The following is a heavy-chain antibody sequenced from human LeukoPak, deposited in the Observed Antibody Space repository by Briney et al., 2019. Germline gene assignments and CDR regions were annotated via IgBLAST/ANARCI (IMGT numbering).Heavy chain of an antibody. CDR3: ARVRGYYDSSGYYSP. D-gene: IGHD3-22*01. CDR2: IKQDGSEK. Sequence: GGSLRLSCAASGFTFSSFWMSWVRQAPGKGLEWVANIKQDGSEKYYVDSVKGRFTISRDNAKDSLYLQMNSLKAEDTAGYYCARVRGYYDSSGYYSPWGQGTLVTVSS. CDR1: GFTFSSFW. V-gene: IGHV3-7*01. J-gene: IGHJ5*02.